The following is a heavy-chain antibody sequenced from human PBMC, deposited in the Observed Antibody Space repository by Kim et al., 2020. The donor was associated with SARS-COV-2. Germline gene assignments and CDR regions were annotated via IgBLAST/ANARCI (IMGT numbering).Heavy chain of an antibody. Sequence: SYNRSLKRRVTITVDTSKNRFSLKLSSVTAADTAVYYCARLNMATIFDYWGQGTLVTVSS. J-gene: IGHJ4*02. D-gene: IGHD5-12*01. V-gene: IGHV4-39*01. CDR3: ARLNMATIFDY.